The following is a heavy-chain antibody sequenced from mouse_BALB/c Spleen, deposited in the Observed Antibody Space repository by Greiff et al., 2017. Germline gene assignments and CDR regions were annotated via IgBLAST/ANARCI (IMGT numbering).Heavy chain of an antibody. CDR1: GFTFSDYY. CDR3: ARVAVVATDYAMDY. CDR2: ISDGGSYT. V-gene: IGHV5-4*02. J-gene: IGHJ4*01. D-gene: IGHD1-1*01. Sequence: EVKLVESGGGLVKPGGSLKLSCAASGFTFSDYYMYWVRQTPEKRLEWVATISDGGSYTYYPDSVKGRFTISRDNAKNNLYLQMSSLKSEDTAMYYCARVAVVATDYAMDYWGQGTSVTVSS.